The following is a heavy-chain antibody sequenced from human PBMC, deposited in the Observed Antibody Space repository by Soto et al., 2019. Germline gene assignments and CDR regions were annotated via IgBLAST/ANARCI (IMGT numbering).Heavy chain of an antibody. Sequence: QVQLVESGGGVVQPGRSLRLSCVASGFTFSSYATHWVRQAPGKGPEWVAIISYDGGKKYYADFVRGRFAISRDNSKYPLDLQIQDLRTEDTAVYYCARSWESPPEAGYYFYATELWGQGTRVTVSS. CDR1: GFTFSSYA. D-gene: IGHD1-26*01. CDR3: ARSWESPPEAGYYFYATEL. V-gene: IGHV3-30*09. J-gene: IGHJ6*01. CDR2: ISYDGGKK.